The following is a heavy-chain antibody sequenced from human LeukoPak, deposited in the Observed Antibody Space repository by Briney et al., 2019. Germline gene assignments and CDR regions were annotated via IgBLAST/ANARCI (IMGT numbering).Heavy chain of an antibody. CDR3: ARGAPRRWYSGSYDYYYGMDV. V-gene: IGHV3-21*01. D-gene: IGHD1-26*01. Sequence: GSLRLSCAASGFTFSSYSMNWVRRAPGKGLEWVSSISSSSSYIYYADSVKGRFTISRDNAKNSLYLQMNSLRAEDTAVYYCARGAPRRWYSGSYDYYYGMDVWGQGTTVTVSS. J-gene: IGHJ6*02. CDR2: ISSSSSYI. CDR1: GFTFSSYS.